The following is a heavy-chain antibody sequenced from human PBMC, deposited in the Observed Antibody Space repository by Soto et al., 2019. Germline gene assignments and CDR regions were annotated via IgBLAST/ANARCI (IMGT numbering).Heavy chain of an antibody. V-gene: IGHV3-48*02. D-gene: IGHD2-2*01. CDR3: ARVSIVVVPAAYRYFDY. Sequence: PGGSLRLSCAASGFTFSSYSMNWVRQAPGKGLEWVLYISSSSSTIYYADSVKGRFTISRDNAKNSLYLQMNSLRDEDTAVYYCARVSIVVVPAAYRYFDYWGQGTLVTVSS. J-gene: IGHJ4*02. CDR1: GFTFSSYS. CDR2: ISSSSSTI.